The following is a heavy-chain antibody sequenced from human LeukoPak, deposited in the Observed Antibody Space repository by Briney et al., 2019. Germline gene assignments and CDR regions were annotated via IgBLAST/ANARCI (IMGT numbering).Heavy chain of an antibody. CDR3: AREPPIGYSSTWTRREDY. CDR1: GGSISSSDYY. D-gene: IGHD6-13*01. J-gene: IGHJ4*02. CDR2: IYYSGTT. Sequence: KPSETLSLTCTVSGGSISSSDYYWGWIRQPPGKGLEWIASIYYSGTTHYNPSHQSRVTMSVDTSKNQFSLKLSSVTAADTAVYYCAREPPIGYSSTWTRREDYWGQGTLVTVSS. V-gene: IGHV4-39*02.